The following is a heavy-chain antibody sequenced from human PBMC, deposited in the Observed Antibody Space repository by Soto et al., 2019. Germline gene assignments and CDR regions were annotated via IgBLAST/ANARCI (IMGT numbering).Heavy chain of an antibody. Sequence: GGPLRLSCAASGFTFSSYAIHWVRQAPGKGLEYVSAITSKGDSTYYANSVKGRFTISRDNSKNTLYLQMGSLRAEDMAVYYCARAVTFGGVIVTTFDYWGQENLVTVSS. CDR1: GFTFSSYA. D-gene: IGHD3-16*02. CDR2: ITSKGDST. J-gene: IGHJ4*02. CDR3: ARAVTFGGVIVTTFDY. V-gene: IGHV3-64*01.